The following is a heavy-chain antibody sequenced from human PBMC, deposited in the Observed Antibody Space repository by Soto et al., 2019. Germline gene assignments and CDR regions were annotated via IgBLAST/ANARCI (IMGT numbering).Heavy chain of an antibody. J-gene: IGHJ5*02. V-gene: IGHV3-30*18. CDR1: GFTFSSYG. CDR2: ISYDGSNK. D-gene: IGHD6-13*01. Sequence: QVQLVESGGGVVQPGRSLRLSCAASGFTFSSYGMHWVRQAPGKGLEWVAVISYDGSNKYYADSVKGRFTISRDNSKNTVYLQMNSLRAEDTAVYYCAKGGTAAGSPWGQGTLVTVSS. CDR3: AKGGTAAGSP.